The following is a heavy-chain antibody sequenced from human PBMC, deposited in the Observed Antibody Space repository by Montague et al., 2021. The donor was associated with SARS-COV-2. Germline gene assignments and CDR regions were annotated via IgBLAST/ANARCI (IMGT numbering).Heavy chain of an antibody. CDR2: IYYSGST. J-gene: IGHJ4*02. Sequence: SETPSLTCTVSGGSISSDYWSWIRQPPGKGLEWIGYIYYSGSTNYNPSLKSRVTISVDTSKNQFSLKLSSVTAADTAVYYCARGFDYWGQGTLVTVSS. CDR1: GGSISSDY. V-gene: IGHV4-59*08. CDR3: ARGFDY.